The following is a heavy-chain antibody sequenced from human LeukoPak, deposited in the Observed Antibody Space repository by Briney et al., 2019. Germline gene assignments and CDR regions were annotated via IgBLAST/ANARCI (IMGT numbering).Heavy chain of an antibody. J-gene: IGHJ4*02. V-gene: IGHV1-69*06. CDR3: ASSGRKDYYDSSGYPH. CDR2: IIPILGTA. Sequence: ASVKVSCKTSGGSLSNYGISWVRQAPGQGLEWMGGIIPILGTANYAQKFQGRVTITADKSTSTAYMELSSLRSEDTAVYYCASSGRKDYYDSSGYPHWGQGTLVTVSS. CDR1: GGSLSNYG. D-gene: IGHD3-22*01.